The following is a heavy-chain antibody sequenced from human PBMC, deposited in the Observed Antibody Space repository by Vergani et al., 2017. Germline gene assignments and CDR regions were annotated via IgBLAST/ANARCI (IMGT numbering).Heavy chain of an antibody. CDR1: GITFWKFG. CDR3: TKGSVYYHDSAGHGYDPYTGFDL. V-gene: IGHV3-9*01. D-gene: IGHD5-12*01. CDR2: ISWNSGAV. J-gene: IGHJ3*01. Sequence: EVDLVESGGGLAQPGGSLRLSCEASGITFWKFGMHWVRQGTGKGLEWVAGISWNSGAVDYADSVRGRFPISRDNAKNSLFLEMNSLRFEDTAVYFCTKGSVYYHDSAGHGYDPYTGFDLWGQGTLVTVSS.